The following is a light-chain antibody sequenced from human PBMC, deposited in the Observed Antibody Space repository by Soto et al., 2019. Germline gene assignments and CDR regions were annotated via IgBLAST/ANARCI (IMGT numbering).Light chain of an antibody. J-gene: IGLJ2*01. V-gene: IGLV3-21*04. CDR2: YDS. CDR3: QVWDSSSDPAVV. CDR1: NMGSKS. Sequence: SYELTQPPSVSVAPGKTARITCGGNNMGSKSVHWYQQKPGQAPVLVIYYDSDRPSGIPERFSGSNSGNTATLTISRVEAGDEADYYCQVWDSSSDPAVVFGGGTKLTVL.